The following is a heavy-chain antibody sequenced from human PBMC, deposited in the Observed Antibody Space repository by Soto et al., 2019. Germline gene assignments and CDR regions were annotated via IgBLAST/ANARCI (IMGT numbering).Heavy chain of an antibody. V-gene: IGHV4-4*02. CDR3: ARVRYDRSGFDH. CDR1: GDSISRSHW. CDR2: ISHSGIT. J-gene: IGHJ4*02. D-gene: IGHD3-22*01. Sequence: QVQLQESGPGLVRPSGALSVTCAVSGDSISRSHWWSWVRQSPGKGLEWIGEISHSGITNDNASLKSRVTISGEKSKNQLSLKFTSVTAADTAVYYCARVRYDRSGFDHWGQGTLVSVSS.